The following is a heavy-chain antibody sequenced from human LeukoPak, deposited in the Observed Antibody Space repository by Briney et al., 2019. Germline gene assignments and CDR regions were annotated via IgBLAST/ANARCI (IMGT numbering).Heavy chain of an antibody. D-gene: IGHD6-19*01. CDR2: ISGSAAST. CDR3: ANLPPGIAVAGTARDY. CDR1: GITFSTYA. Sequence: GGSLRLSCAASGITFSTYAMNWVRQAPGKGLEWVSVISGSAASTSYADSVKGRFTISRDNSRNTLYLQMNNLRAEDTAVYYCANLPPGIAVAGTARDYWGQGALVTVSS. J-gene: IGHJ4*02. V-gene: IGHV3-23*01.